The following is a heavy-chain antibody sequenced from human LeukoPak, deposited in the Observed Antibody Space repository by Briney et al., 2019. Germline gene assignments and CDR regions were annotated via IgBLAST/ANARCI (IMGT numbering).Heavy chain of an antibody. V-gene: IGHV4-59*01. Sequence: SETLSLTCTVSSGSISNFYWSWIRQPPGKGLEWIGYIYYSGSTNYNPSLKGRVTISVDTSKNQFSLKLTSVTPADTAVYYCARVDSGSHFYFDYWGQGTLVTVSS. CDR2: IYYSGST. CDR1: SGSISNFY. CDR3: ARVDSGSHFYFDY. J-gene: IGHJ4*02. D-gene: IGHD3-10*01.